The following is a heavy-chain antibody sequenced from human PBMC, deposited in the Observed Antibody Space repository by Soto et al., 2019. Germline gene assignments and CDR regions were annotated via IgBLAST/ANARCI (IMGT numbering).Heavy chain of an antibody. J-gene: IGHJ4*02. D-gene: IGHD3-22*01. CDR1: GDSVSSNSAA. CDR3: ARATYDSSGYYYSAPFDY. Sequence: SQTLSLTCVISGDSVSSNSAAWNWIRQSPSRGLEWLGRTYYRSKWYNDYAVSVKSRITINPDTSKNQFSLQLNSVTPEDTAVYYCARATYDSSGYYYSAPFDYWGQGTLVTVSS. CDR2: TYYRSKWYN. V-gene: IGHV6-1*01.